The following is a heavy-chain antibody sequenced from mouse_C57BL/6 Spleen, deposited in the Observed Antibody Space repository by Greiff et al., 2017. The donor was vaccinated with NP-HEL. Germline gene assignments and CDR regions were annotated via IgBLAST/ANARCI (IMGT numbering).Heavy chain of an antibody. CDR2: IDPSDSYT. Sequence: VQLQQPGAELVMPGASVKLSCKASGYTFTSYWMHWVKQRPGQGLEWIGEIDPSDSYTNYNQKYKGKSTLTVDKSSSTAYMQLSSLTSEDSAVYYCARWGVAPYYFDYWGQGTTLTVSS. J-gene: IGHJ2*01. D-gene: IGHD1-3*01. CDR1: GYTFTSYW. V-gene: IGHV1-69*01. CDR3: ARWGVAPYYFDY.